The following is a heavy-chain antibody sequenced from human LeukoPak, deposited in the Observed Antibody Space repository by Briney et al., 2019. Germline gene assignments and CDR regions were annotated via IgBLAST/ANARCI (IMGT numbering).Heavy chain of an antibody. V-gene: IGHV4-59*01. CDR2: THYSGT. CDR1: GGSISSYY. CDR3: ARGISYYDSSGIDY. D-gene: IGHD3-22*01. J-gene: IGHJ4*02. Sequence: SETLSLTCTVSGGSISSYYWSWIRQPPGKGLEWIGYTHYSGTNYNPSLKSRVTISADTSKNQFSLKLSSVTAADTAVYYCARGISYYDSSGIDYWGQGTLVTVSS.